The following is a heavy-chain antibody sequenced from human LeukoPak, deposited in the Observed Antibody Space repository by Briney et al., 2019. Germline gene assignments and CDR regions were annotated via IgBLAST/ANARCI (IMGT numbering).Heavy chain of an antibody. Sequence: GRSLRLSCAASGFTFDDYAMHWVRQAPGKGLEWVSGISWNSGSIGYADSVKGRFTISRDNAKNSLYLQMNSLRAEDTALYYCARDRGNWTPGYYFDYWAQETLVTVSS. CDR3: ARDRGNWTPGYYFDY. J-gene: IGHJ4*02. CDR1: GFTFDDYA. CDR2: ISWNSGSI. D-gene: IGHD1-20*01. V-gene: IGHV3-9*01.